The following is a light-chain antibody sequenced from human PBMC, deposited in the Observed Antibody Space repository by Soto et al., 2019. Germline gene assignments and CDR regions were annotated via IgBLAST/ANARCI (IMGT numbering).Light chain of an antibody. V-gene: IGLV2-14*01. CDR3: SAYRGTTLVV. CDR1: SSDVGSYNY. J-gene: IGLJ2*01. Sequence: QSALTQPASVSGSPGQSITISCTGTSSDVGSYNYISWYQQHPGKAPKLMIYEVSNRPSGVSNRFSGSKSANTASLTISGLQAEDEADYYCSAYRGTTLVVFGGGTKLSVL. CDR2: EVS.